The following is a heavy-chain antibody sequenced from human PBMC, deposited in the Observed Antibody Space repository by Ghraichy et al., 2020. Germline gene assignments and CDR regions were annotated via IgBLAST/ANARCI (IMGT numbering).Heavy chain of an antibody. Sequence: GSLRLSCTVSGGSISSYYWSWIRQPPGKGLEWIGYIYYSGSTNYNPSLKSRVTISVDTSKNQFSLKLSSVTAADTAVYYCARGTGYSSSWYRYYFDYWGQGTLVTVSS. V-gene: IGHV4-59*01. CDR3: ARGTGYSSSWYRYYFDY. CDR1: GGSISSYY. D-gene: IGHD6-13*01. CDR2: IYYSGST. J-gene: IGHJ4*02.